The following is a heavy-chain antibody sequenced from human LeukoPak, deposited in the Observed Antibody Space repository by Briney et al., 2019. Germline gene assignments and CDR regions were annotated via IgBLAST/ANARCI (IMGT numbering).Heavy chain of an antibody. D-gene: IGHD2-21*02. CDR1: GFTVTDHW. V-gene: IGHV5-51*01. J-gene: IGHJ4*02. Sequence: GESLKISCKGSGFTVTDHWIAWVRQMPGKGLEWVGIIHPAVSDTPKSPSFQGQVVISVDRSISTAYLQWNSLKASETAMYYCAASPPHCGADCPFDYWGQGTLVTVSS. CDR3: AASPPHCGADCPFDY. CDR2: IHPAVSDT.